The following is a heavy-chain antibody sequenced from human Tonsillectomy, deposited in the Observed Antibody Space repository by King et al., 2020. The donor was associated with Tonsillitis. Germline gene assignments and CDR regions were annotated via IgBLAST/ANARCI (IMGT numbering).Heavy chain of an antibody. Sequence: VQLVESGGGVVQPGRSLRLSCAASGFTFSNYGMHWVRQAPGKGLEWVAVISDDVTNKYYADSVKGRLTISKDNSKNTLSLQMNSLRAEDTAVYYCAKMGDFWSGYSDYWGQGTQVTVSS. J-gene: IGHJ4*02. CDR2: ISDDVTNK. CDR1: GFTFSNYG. D-gene: IGHD3-3*01. CDR3: AKMGDFWSGYSDY. V-gene: IGHV3-30*18.